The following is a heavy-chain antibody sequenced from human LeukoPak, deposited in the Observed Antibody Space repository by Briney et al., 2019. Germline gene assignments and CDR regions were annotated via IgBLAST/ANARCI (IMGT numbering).Heavy chain of an antibody. Sequence: ASVKVSCKASGYTFTAYYIHWLRQAPGQGFEWLGWINPNNGGTLYAQKFEGGVTMTRDTSISAVYMELNRLTVDDTAVYYCARGVATTGAKFFDYWGQGTLVTLSS. J-gene: IGHJ4*02. CDR1: GYTFTAYY. V-gene: IGHV1-2*02. D-gene: IGHD1-1*01. CDR3: ARGVATTGAKFFDY. CDR2: INPNNGGT.